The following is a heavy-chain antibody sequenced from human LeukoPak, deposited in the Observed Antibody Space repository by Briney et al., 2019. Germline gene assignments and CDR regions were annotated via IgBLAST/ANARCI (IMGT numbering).Heavy chain of an antibody. D-gene: IGHD3-16*02. J-gene: IGHJ4*02. CDR2: INWNGGST. CDR1: GFTFDDCG. V-gene: IGHV3-20*04. CDR3: ARSLRLGELSLKLYDY. Sequence: PGGSLRLSCAASGFTFDDCGMSWVRQAPGKGLEWVSGINWNGGSTGYADSVKGRFTISRDNAKNSLYLQMNSLRAEDTALYYCARSLRLGELSLKLYDYWGQGTLVTVSS.